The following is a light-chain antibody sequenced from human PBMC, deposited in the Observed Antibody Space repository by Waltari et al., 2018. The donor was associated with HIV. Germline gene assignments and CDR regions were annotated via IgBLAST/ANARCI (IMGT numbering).Light chain of an antibody. CDR3: SSYTSSSPYA. J-gene: IGLJ1*01. V-gene: IGLV2-14*03. CDR2: DVS. CDR1: SSHVGGSTY. Sequence: QSALTQPASVSGSHGQSITISCTGTSSHVGGSTYVSWYQQHPGKAPKLMIYDVSNRPSGFSNRFSGSKSGNTASLTISGLQAEDEADYYCSSYTSSSPYAFGTGTKVTVL.